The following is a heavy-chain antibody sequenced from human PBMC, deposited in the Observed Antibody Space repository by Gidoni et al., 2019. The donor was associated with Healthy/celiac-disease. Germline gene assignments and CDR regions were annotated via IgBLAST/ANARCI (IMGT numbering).Heavy chain of an antibody. J-gene: IGHJ5*02. V-gene: IGHV4-34*01. CDR3: ARATARRTYYDYVWGSCNWFDP. CDR1: GGSFSGYY. Sequence: QVQLQQWGAGLLKPSETLSLTCAVYGGSFSGYYWSWIRQPPGKGLEWIGEINHSGSTNYNPSLKSRVTISVDTSKNQFSLKLSSVTAADTAVYYCARATARRTYYDYVWGSCNWFDPWGQGTLVTVSS. CDR2: INHSGST. D-gene: IGHD3-16*01.